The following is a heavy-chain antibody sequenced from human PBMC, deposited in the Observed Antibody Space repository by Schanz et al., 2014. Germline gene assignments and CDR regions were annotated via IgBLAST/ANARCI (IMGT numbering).Heavy chain of an antibody. Sequence: QVQLVESGGSVVQPGRSLRLSCAGSGFSFSDYGMHWVRQAPGRGLEWGAVIWYDGTDRYYADSAKGRFTISRDNAKNTLYLQMNRLRAEDTALYYCARTPGGRTDYWGQGTVVTVSS. CDR3: ARTPGGRTDY. CDR2: IWYDGTDR. V-gene: IGHV3-33*08. D-gene: IGHD1-26*01. CDR1: GFSFSDYG. J-gene: IGHJ4*02.